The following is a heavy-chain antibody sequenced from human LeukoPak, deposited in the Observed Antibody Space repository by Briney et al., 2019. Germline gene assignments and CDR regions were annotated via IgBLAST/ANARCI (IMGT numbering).Heavy chain of an antibody. D-gene: IGHD6-13*01. CDR3: ARDPQYSSSWNFDY. J-gene: IGHJ4*02. CDR2: IYSGGST. CDR1: GFTFSSYA. Sequence: GGSLRLSCAASGFTFSSYAMGWVRQAPGKGLEWVSVIYSGGSTYYADSVKGRFTISRDNSKNTLYLQMNSLRAEDTAVYYCARDPQYSSSWNFDYWGQGTLVTVSS. V-gene: IGHV3-66*02.